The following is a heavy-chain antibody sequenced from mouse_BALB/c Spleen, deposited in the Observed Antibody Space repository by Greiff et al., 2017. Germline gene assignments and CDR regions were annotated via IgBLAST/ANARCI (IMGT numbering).Heavy chain of an antibody. CDR3: ARGDYRLAWFAY. CDR2: ISYSGST. J-gene: IGHJ3*01. Sequence: EVKLVESGPSLVKPSQTLSLTCSVTGDSITSGYWNWIRKFPGNKLEYMGYISYSGSTYYNPSLKSRISITRDTSKNQYYLQLNSVTTEDTATYYCARGDYRLAWFAYWGQGTLVTVSA. CDR1: GDSITSGY. V-gene: IGHV3-8*02. D-gene: IGHD2-14*01.